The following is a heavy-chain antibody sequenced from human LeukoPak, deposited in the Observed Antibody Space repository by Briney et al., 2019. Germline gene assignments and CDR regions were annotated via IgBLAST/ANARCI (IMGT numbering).Heavy chain of an antibody. V-gene: IGHV4-30-2*01. J-gene: IGHJ3*02. CDR3: AGVRPLGQEFDI. CDR1: GGSISSYS. Sequence: SETLSLTCTVSGGSISSYSWSWIRQPPGKGLEWIGYIYHSGSTYYNPSLKSRVTISVDRSKNQFSLKLSSVTAADTAVYYCAGVRPLGQEFDIWGQGTMVTVSS. CDR2: IYHSGST.